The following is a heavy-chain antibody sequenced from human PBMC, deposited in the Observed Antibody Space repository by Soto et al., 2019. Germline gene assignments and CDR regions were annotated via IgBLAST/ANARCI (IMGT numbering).Heavy chain of an antibody. CDR2: ISAHNGNT. Sequence: QVHLVQSGAEVKKPGASVKVSCKASGYTFTSYGITWVRQAPGQGLEWMGWISAHNGNTDYAQKRQGRVIVTRDTSTSTAYMELRSMISEDTAVYYWARGRYGDYWGQGALVTVSS. V-gene: IGHV1-18*01. CDR1: GYTFTSYG. J-gene: IGHJ4*02. CDR3: ARGRYGDY. D-gene: IGHD1-1*01.